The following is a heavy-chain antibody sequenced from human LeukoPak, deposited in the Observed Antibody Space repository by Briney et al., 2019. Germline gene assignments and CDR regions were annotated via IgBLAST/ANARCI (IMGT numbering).Heavy chain of an antibody. Sequence: ASVKVSCKASGYTFTSYDINWVRQATGQGLEWMGWMNPNSGNTGYAQKFQGRVTMTRNTSISTAYMELSSLRSEDTVVYYCAGKTYYDFWSGSDAFDIWGQGTMVTVSS. CDR2: MNPNSGNT. V-gene: IGHV1-8*01. CDR1: GYTFTSYD. D-gene: IGHD3-3*01. CDR3: AGKTYYDFWSGSDAFDI. J-gene: IGHJ3*02.